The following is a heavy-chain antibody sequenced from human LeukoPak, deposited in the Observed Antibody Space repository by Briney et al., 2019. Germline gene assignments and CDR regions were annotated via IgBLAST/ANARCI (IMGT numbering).Heavy chain of an antibody. CDR1: GGSIRSYY. V-gene: IGHV4-59*01. D-gene: IGHD2-15*01. CDR3: ASLSEYCSHGSCYLGWFDP. Sequence: PSETLSLTCTVSGGSIRSYYWSWIRQPPGKGLEWIGYMYYSGSTNYNPSLKSRVTITVDTSKNQFSLKLSSVTAADTAVYYCASLSEYCSHGSCYLGWFDPWGQGTLVTVPS. CDR2: MYYSGST. J-gene: IGHJ5*02.